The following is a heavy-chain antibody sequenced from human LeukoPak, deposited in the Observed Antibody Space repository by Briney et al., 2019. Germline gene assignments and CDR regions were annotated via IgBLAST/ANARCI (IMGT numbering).Heavy chain of an antibody. D-gene: IGHD6-19*01. V-gene: IGHV4-31*03. CDR1: GGSISSGGYY. CDR2: IYYSGNT. Sequence: PSQTLSLTCTVSGGSISSGGYYWSWIRQHPGTGLEWIGYIYYSGNTYYNPSLKSRVTISQDTSKNQFSLKVRSVTAADTAVYYCARRIVVAGLFDYWGQGTLVTVSS. J-gene: IGHJ4*02. CDR3: ARRIVVAGLFDY.